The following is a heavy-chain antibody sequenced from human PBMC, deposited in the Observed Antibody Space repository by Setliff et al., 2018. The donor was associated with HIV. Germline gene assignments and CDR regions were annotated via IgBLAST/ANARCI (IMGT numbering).Heavy chain of an antibody. V-gene: IGHV4-39*01. Sequence: SETLSLTCTVSGGFISSSSYYWGWIRQPPGKGLEWIGSIFNDGRTYYNPSLKSRITIPMDTSTNQFSLKLAFVTAADTAVYYCARYSTLTTNFDYWGQGTLVTVSS. CDR1: GGFISSSSYY. D-gene: IGHD4-17*01. CDR3: ARYSTLTTNFDY. CDR2: IFNDGRT. J-gene: IGHJ4*02.